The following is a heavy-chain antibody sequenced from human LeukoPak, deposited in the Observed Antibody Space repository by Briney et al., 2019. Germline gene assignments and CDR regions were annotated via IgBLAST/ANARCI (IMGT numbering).Heavy chain of an antibody. CDR3: ARDRRYCSNTSCSHYYMDV. D-gene: IGHD2-2*01. V-gene: IGHV4-4*07. CDR1: GGSISSYY. CDR2: IYTSGST. J-gene: IGHJ6*03. Sequence: PSETLSLTCTGSGGSISSYYWSWIRQPAGKGLEWIGRIYTSGSTNYNPSLKSRVTMSVDTSNNQFSLKLSSVTAADTAVYYCARDRRYCSNTSCSHYYMDVWGKGTTVTISS.